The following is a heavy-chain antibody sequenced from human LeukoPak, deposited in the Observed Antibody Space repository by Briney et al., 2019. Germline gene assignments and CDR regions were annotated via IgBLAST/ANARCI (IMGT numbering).Heavy chain of an antibody. Sequence: PGGSLRLSCAASGFTFSSYEMNWLRQAPGKGLEWISYISSSGSTIYYADSVKGRFTISRDNAKNSLYLQMNSLRAEDTAVYYCARDRLQLLDSWGQGTLVTVSS. J-gene: IGHJ4*02. D-gene: IGHD1-1*01. V-gene: IGHV3-48*03. CDR2: ISSSGSTI. CDR1: GFTFSSYE. CDR3: ARDRLQLLDS.